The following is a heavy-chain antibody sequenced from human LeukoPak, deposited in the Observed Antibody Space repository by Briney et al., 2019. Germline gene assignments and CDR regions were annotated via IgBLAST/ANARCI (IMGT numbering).Heavy chain of an antibody. J-gene: IGHJ6*02. Sequence: SQTLSLTCTVSGGSISSYYWSWIWQPPRKGLDLVGYVYYSWSSNYNPSLKRRVTISVDTSKNQFSLKLSSVTAADTAVYYCARGELFLDVWRQGTTVTVCS. CDR2: VYYSWSS. V-gene: IGHV4-59*01. CDR1: GGSISSYY. D-gene: IGHD1-26*01. CDR3: ARGELFLDV.